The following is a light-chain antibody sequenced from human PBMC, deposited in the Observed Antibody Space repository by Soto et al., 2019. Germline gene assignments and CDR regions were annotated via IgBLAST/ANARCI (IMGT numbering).Light chain of an antibody. CDR1: QSVGSA. CDR3: QQYKNWPPLT. CDR2: GAS. V-gene: IGKV3-15*01. Sequence: EIVMTQSPATLSVSPGETATLSCRASQSVGSAVAWYQHKPGQAPRLLIVGASIRATGVPGRFSGGGSGTEFTLPIRRIQSEDFAVDYCQQYKNWPPLTFGGGNTVEIK. J-gene: IGKJ4*01.